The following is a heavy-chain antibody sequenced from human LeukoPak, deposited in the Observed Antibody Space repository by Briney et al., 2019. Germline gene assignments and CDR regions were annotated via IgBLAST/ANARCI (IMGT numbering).Heavy chain of an antibody. D-gene: IGHD5/OR15-5a*01. CDR2: IKTDGSST. J-gene: IGHJ3*02. CDR1: GFTFSSYW. CDR3: ARGVSGTGPDI. V-gene: IGHV3-74*01. Sequence: PGGSLRLSSAASGFTFSSYWMHWVRQAPGKGLLWVSRIKTDGSSTDYADSVKGRFTISRDNAKNTMYLQMNSLRAEDTAVYYCARGVSGTGPDIWGLGTMVTVSS.